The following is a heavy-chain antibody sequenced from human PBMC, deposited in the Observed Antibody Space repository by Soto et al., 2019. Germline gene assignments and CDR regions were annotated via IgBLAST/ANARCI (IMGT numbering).Heavy chain of an antibody. Sequence: AGGSLRVSCAASVFTFSNYEMNWVRQAPGKGLEWVSYISDGGGTIYYADSVKGRFTISRDNAKNSLYLQMNSLGAEDTAVYYCATFQRSSKRGYWGQGTLVTVSS. CDR2: ISDGGGTI. CDR1: VFTFSNYE. V-gene: IGHV3-48*03. CDR3: ATFQRSSKRGY. D-gene: IGHD4-4*01. J-gene: IGHJ4*02.